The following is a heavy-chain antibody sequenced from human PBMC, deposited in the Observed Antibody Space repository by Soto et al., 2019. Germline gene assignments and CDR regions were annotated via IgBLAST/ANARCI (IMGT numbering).Heavy chain of an antibody. CDR3: AGEHWYRFDP. D-gene: IGHD2-8*02. Sequence: EVQLVESGGGLVQPGGSLRLSCAASGFTFSTYWMSWVRQAPGKRLEWVATITNDGSAQYYVDSVKGRFAISRDNGRNSLYLQRNRLRADDTAVYYCAGEHWYRFDPWGQGTLVTVSS. V-gene: IGHV3-7*01. CDR2: ITNDGSAQ. J-gene: IGHJ5*02. CDR1: GFTFSTYW.